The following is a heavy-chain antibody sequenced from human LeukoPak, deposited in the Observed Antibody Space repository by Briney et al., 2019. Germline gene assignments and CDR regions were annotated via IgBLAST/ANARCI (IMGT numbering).Heavy chain of an antibody. CDR1: GFTFSSYA. V-gene: IGHV3-30-3*01. CDR3: ARDRLGLDY. Sequence: GGSLRLSCAASGFTFSSYAMHWVRQAPGKGLEWVAVISYDGSNKYYADSVKGRFTISRDNSKNTLYLQMNSLRAGDTAVYYCARDRLGLDYWGQGTLVTVSS. D-gene: IGHD3-10*01. J-gene: IGHJ4*02. CDR2: ISYDGSNK.